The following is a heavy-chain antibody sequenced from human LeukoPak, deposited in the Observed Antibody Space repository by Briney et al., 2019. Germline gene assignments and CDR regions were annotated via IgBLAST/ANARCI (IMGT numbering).Heavy chain of an antibody. J-gene: IGHJ4*02. V-gene: IGHV4-4*07. D-gene: IGHD2-15*01. CDR2: IYTSGST. CDR1: GGSISSYY. CDR3: AGGAIRYCSGGSCYSDFDY. Sequence: SETLSLTCTVSGGSISSYYWSWIRQPAGKGLEWIGRIYTSGSTNYNPSLKSRVTMSVDASKNQFSLKLSSVTAADTAVYYCAGGAIRYCSGGSCYSDFDYWGQGTLVTVSS.